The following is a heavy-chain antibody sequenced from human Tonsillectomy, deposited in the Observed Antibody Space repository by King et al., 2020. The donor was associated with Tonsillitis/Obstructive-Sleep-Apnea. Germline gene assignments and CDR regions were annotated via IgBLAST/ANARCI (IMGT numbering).Heavy chain of an antibody. CDR1: GGSFSNYY. J-gene: IGHJ6*03. D-gene: IGHD3-10*01. CDR3: ARGVPYYYGSVSYYNEHYYYYMDV. V-gene: IGHV4-34*01. CDR2: INHSGST. Sequence: VQLQQWGAGLLKPSETLSLTCAVYGGSFSNYYWTWIRQPPGKGLEWIGEINHSGSTNYNPSLKSRVTISVDTSKNQFSLKLSSVTAADTAVYYCARGVPYYYGSVSYYNEHYYYYMDVWGKGTTVTVSS.